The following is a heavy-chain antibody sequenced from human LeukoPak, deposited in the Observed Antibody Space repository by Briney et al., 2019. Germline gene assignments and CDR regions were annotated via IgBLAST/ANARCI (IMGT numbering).Heavy chain of an antibody. V-gene: IGHV3-21*01. CDR2: MSSSSSYI. D-gene: IGHD4-11*01. J-gene: IGHJ6*03. Sequence: GGSLRLSCAASGFTFSSYSMNWVRQAPGKGLEWVSSMSSSSSYIYYAESVKGRFTISNDNAKNSLYLQLNSLRAEDTAVYYCSSDYPMTTGTTRGSRYYHYYMDVCGKGTTVTVS. CDR1: GFTFSSYS. CDR3: SSDYPMTTGTTRGSRYYHYYMDV.